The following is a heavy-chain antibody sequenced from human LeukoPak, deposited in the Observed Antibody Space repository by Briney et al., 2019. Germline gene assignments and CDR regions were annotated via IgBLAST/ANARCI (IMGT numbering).Heavy chain of an antibody. Sequence: SQTLSLTCTVSGGSISSGGYYWSWIRQHPGKGLEWIGYIYYSGSTYYNPSLKSRVTISVDTSKNQFSLKLSSVTAADTAVYYCARAPYKGLDWFDPWGQGTLVTVSS. CDR1: GGSISSGGYY. D-gene: IGHD1-14*01. J-gene: IGHJ5*02. CDR3: ARAPYKGLDWFDP. V-gene: IGHV4-31*03. CDR2: IYYSGST.